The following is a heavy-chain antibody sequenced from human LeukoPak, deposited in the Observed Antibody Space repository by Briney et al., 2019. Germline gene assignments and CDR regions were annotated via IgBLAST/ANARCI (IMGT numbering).Heavy chain of an antibody. CDR3: AREMTTVTTSAFDI. Sequence: ASVKVSCKASGYTFTGYYMHRVRQAPGQGLEWMGWINPNSGGTNYAQKLQGRVTMTRDTSISTAYMELSRLRSDDTAVYYCAREMTTVTTSAFDIWGQGTMVTVSS. CDR1: GYTFTGYY. V-gene: IGHV1-2*02. J-gene: IGHJ3*02. D-gene: IGHD4-17*01. CDR2: INPNSGGT.